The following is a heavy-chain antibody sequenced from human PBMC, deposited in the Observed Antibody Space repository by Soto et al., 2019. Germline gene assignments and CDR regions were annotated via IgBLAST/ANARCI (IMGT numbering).Heavy chain of an antibody. Sequence: QVQLQEPGPGLVKPSGTLSLTRAVSGGSISSSNWWSWVRQPPGKGLEWIGETHHSGTTNYNPSLKSRVTISVDKSKNQFSLKLSSVTAADTALYYCAREGSGTSFFDYWGQGTLVTVSS. CDR2: THHSGTT. CDR3: AREGSGTSFFDY. V-gene: IGHV4-4*02. CDR1: GGSISSSNW. D-gene: IGHD3-10*01. J-gene: IGHJ4*02.